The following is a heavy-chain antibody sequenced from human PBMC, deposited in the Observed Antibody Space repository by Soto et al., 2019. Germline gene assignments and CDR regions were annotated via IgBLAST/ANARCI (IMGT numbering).Heavy chain of an antibody. CDR3: ARVYDSSGYYPDYGMDV. D-gene: IGHD3-22*01. Sequence: GASVKVSCKASGYTFTGYYMHWVRQAPGQGLEWMGWINPNSGGTNYAQKFQGWVTMTRDTSISTAYMELSRLRSDDTAVYYCARVYDSSGYYPDYGMDVWGQGTTVTVSS. V-gene: IGHV1-2*04. CDR1: GYTFTGYY. J-gene: IGHJ6*02. CDR2: INPNSGGT.